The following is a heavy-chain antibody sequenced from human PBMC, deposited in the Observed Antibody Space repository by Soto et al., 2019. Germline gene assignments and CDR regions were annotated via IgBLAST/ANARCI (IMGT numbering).Heavy chain of an antibody. CDR2: IKEDGSEK. Sequence: GGSLTLSCAACALNDRNSWMGWVRQAPGKGLECVAKIKEDGSEKYYVDSVKGRFTISRDNAENSVYLQMNSLTVEDTAMYYCARASSGTSGAIDYWGQGTLVTVSS. V-gene: IGHV3-7*04. J-gene: IGHJ4*02. CDR1: ALNDRNSW. D-gene: IGHD2-2*01. CDR3: ARASSGTSGAIDY.